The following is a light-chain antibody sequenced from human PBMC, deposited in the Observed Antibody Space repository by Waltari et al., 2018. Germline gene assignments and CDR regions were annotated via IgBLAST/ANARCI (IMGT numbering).Light chain of an antibody. J-gene: IGLJ1*01. CDR1: SSNIGASYD. V-gene: IGLV1-40*01. Sequence: QSVLTQPPSVSGAPGQRVTISCTGSSSNIGASYDVHWYQQFPGTAPKLLIYGNNKRPPGVPDRFSGSKSGTPASLAITGLQAEDEADYYCQSCDSSLSGSFVFGTGTKVTVL. CDR2: GNN. CDR3: QSCDSSLSGSFV.